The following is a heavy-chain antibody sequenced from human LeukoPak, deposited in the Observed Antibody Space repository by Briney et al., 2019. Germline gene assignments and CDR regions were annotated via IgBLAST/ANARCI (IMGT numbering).Heavy chain of an antibody. Sequence: PGGSLRLSCAASGFTFSSYSMNWVRQAPGKGLEWVSSVSSSSSYIYYADSVKGRFTISRDNAKNSLYLQMNSLRAEDTAVYYCARDKTSGPTYSSSWYNYWGQGTLVTVSP. V-gene: IGHV3-21*01. J-gene: IGHJ4*02. CDR3: ARDKTSGPTYSSSWYNY. CDR2: VSSSSSYI. D-gene: IGHD6-13*01. CDR1: GFTFSSYS.